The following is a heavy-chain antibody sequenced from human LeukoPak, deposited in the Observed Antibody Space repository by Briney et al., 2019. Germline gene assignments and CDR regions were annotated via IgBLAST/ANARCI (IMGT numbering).Heavy chain of an antibody. Sequence: GGSLRLSCAASGFTFSSYWMSWVRQAPGKGLEWVANIKQDGSEKYYVDSVKGRFTISRDNAKNSLYLQMSSLRAEDTAVYYCAKGGSDSSGYYSLYYYYYMDVWGKGTTVTTSS. J-gene: IGHJ6*03. V-gene: IGHV3-7*03. CDR3: AKGGSDSSGYYSLYYYYYMDV. CDR2: IKQDGSEK. CDR1: GFTFSSYW. D-gene: IGHD3-22*01.